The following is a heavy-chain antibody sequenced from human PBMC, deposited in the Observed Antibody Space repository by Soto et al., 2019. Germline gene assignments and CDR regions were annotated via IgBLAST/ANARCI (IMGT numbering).Heavy chain of an antibody. V-gene: IGHV1-18*01. CDR1: GYSFTNYG. CDR3: ARDRGVAPPVAGNTHYYYYMDV. J-gene: IGHJ6*03. D-gene: IGHD6-19*01. Sequence: QDRLVQSGVEVKKPGASVRFSCKSSGYSFTNYGITWVRQAPGQGVEWMGWISAYNGNTNYAQKFQGRVTLTTYASQSTAHLELRSPRSGDTAVYYCARDRGVAPPVAGNTHYYYYMDVWGKGTTVTVSS. CDR2: ISAYNGNT.